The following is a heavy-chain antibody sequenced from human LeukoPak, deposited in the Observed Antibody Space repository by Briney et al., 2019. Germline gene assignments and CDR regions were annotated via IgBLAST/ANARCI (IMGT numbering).Heavy chain of an antibody. V-gene: IGHV4-34*01. CDR3: ARTRGLWFGRSANFDY. D-gene: IGHD3-10*01. J-gene: IGHJ4*02. CDR1: GGSFSGYY. Sequence: SSETLSLTCAVYGGSFSGYYWSWIRQPPGKGLEWIGEINHSGSTNYNPSLKSRVTISVDTSKNQFSLKLSSVTAADTAVYYCARTRGLWFGRSANFDYWGQGTLVTVSS. CDR2: INHSGST.